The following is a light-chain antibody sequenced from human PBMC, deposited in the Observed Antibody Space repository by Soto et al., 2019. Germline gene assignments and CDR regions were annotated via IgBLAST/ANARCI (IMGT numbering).Light chain of an antibody. CDR3: QQYNNWPPDT. Sequence: EIILTQSPASLSVSPGERATLSCRASQSVNNNLAWYQQKRGQAPRLLIYGASTRATGIPGRFRGSGSGTEFTLTITSLQSEDLAVYFCQQYNNWPPDTFGQVTKLEIK. CDR1: QSVNNN. J-gene: IGKJ2*01. CDR2: GAS. V-gene: IGKV3-15*01.